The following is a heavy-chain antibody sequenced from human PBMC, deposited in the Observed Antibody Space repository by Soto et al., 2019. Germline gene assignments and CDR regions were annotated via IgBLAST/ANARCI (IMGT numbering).Heavy chain of an antibody. D-gene: IGHD1-1*01. V-gene: IGHV4-39*01. CDR3: TRQGRAPRRQNRNNDYGMDV. CDR1: GGSISSCNYY. CDR2: IYFTDIA. J-gene: IGHJ6*02. Sequence: QVQLQESGPGLVKPSQTLSLTCTVSGGSISSCNYYWRWIRQLPGQALAWFGSIYFTDIAYYNSSLESRGNIAVDTRKNPFPLNLTSVTAADTAVCYSTRQGRAPRRQNRNNDYGMDVGGPVSTVIVSS.